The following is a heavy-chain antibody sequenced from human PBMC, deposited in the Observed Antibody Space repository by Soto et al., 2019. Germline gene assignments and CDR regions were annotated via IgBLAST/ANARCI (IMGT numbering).Heavy chain of an antibody. CDR1: GFTFSSYE. CDR3: ARDDSSGYYYLSGAFDI. CDR2: ISSSGSTI. D-gene: IGHD3-22*01. V-gene: IGHV3-48*03. Sequence: GGSLRLSCAASGFTFSSYEMNWVRQAPGKGLEWVSYISSSGSTIYYADSVKGRFTISRDNAKNSLYLQMNSLRAEDTAVYYCARDDSSGYYYLSGAFDIWGQGTMVTVSS. J-gene: IGHJ3*02.